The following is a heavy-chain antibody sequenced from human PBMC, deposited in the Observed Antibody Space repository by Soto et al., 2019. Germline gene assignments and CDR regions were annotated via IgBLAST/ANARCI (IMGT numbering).Heavy chain of an antibody. V-gene: IGHV2-26*01. CDR3: ARIRGVLRFLEWLPYEPSGMDI. J-gene: IGHJ6*02. Sequence: SGPTLVNPTETLTLTCTAPGFSLSNARMGVSWIRQPPGKALEWLAHIFSNDEKSYSTSLKSRLTISKDTSKSQVVLTMTNMDPVDTATYYCARIRGVLRFLEWLPYEPSGMDICGQGTTVTVS. CDR2: IFSNDEK. CDR1: GFSLSNARMG. D-gene: IGHD3-3*01.